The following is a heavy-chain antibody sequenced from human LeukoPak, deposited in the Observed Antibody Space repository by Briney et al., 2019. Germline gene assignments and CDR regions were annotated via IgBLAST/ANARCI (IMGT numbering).Heavy chain of an antibody. CDR2: INPNSGDT. CDR1: GYPFTAYA. CDR3: ARGLGGSHYRDYFDY. V-gene: IGHV1-2*02. J-gene: IGHJ4*02. Sequence: GASVKVSCKTSGYPFTAYAMHWVRQAPGQGLEWMAWINPNSGDTNCAQKFQGRVTMTRDSSISTGYMELNRLTSDDTGVYYCARGLGGSHYRDYFDYWGQGTLVTVSS. D-gene: IGHD6-19*01.